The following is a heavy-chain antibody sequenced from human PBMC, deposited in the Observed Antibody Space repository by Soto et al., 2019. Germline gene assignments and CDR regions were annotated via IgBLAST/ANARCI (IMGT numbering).Heavy chain of an antibody. J-gene: IGHJ3*02. CDR3: ARDRYSSSSGDAFDI. V-gene: IGHV3-53*01. Sequence: GGSLRLSCAASGFTVSSNYMSWVRQAPGKGLEWVSVIYSGGSTYYADSVKGRFTISRDNSKNTLYLQMNSLRAEDTAVYYCARDRYSSSSGDAFDIWGQGTMVTVSS. CDR2: IYSGGST. D-gene: IGHD6-6*01. CDR1: GFTVSSNY.